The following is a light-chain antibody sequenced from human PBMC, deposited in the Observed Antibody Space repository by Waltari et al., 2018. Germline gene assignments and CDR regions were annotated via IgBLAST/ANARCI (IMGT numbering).Light chain of an antibody. V-gene: IGKV1-39*01. Sequence: DIQMTQSPSSLSASVGDRVTITCRASQNISPYLNWYQQKPGKVPEVLIYGASSLQGGVPSRFSGGGSGTDFTLTIVSLQPEDLATYYCQQSHTPPWTFGQGTKVEIK. CDR3: QQSHTPPWT. CDR1: QNISPY. J-gene: IGKJ1*01. CDR2: GAS.